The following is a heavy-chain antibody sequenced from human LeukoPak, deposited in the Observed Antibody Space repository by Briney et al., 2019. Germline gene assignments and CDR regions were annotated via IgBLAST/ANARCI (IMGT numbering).Heavy chain of an antibody. CDR1: GGTFSSYA. Sequence: ASVKVSCKASGGTFSSYAISWVRQAPGQGLEWMGGIIPIFGTANYAQKFQGRVTITADKSTSTAYMELSSLRSEDTAVYYCASSRYYYDSSGYGNWFDPWGQGTLVTVSS. CDR2: IIPIFGTA. CDR3: ASSRYYYDSSGYGNWFDP. D-gene: IGHD3-22*01. V-gene: IGHV1-69*06. J-gene: IGHJ5*02.